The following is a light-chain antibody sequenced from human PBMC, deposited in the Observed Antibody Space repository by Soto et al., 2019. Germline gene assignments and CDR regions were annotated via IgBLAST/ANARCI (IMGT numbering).Light chain of an antibody. J-gene: IGKJ2*01. CDR1: QHVSSN. CDR3: QQYNNWPYT. CDR2: RAS. V-gene: IGKV3-15*01. Sequence: EIVMTQSPATLSVSPGGSATLSCRASQHVSSNFAWYRQKPGLAPTLLIYRASTRATGIPGRFSGSGSGTEFTLTISSLQSEDFAVYYCQQYNNWPYTFGQGTKLEIK.